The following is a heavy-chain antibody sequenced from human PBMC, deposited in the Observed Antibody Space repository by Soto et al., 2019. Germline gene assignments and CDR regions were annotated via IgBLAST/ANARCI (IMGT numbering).Heavy chain of an antibody. Sequence: QVQLVQSGAEVKKPGASVKVSCKASGYTFTSYYMHWVRQAPGQGLEWMGIINPSGGSTSYAQKFQGRVTMTRDTSTSTVYMELSSLRSEDTAVYYCARAGEVVVAATGIAFDIWGQGTMVTVSS. D-gene: IGHD2-15*01. J-gene: IGHJ3*02. CDR2: INPSGGST. V-gene: IGHV1-46*03. CDR1: GYTFTSYY. CDR3: ARAGEVVVAATGIAFDI.